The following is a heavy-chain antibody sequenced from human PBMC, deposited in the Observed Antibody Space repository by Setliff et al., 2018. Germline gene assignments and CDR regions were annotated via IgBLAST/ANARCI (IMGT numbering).Heavy chain of an antibody. Sequence: LRLSCAASGFTFSSYAMHWVRQAPGKGPEWVANIKEDGSEKYYVDSVKGRFTISRDNAKNSLYLEMNSLRDDDTAVYYCAREPRDKPEDIWGQGTMVTVSS. CDR3: AREPRDKPEDI. V-gene: IGHV3-7*03. CDR1: GFTFSSYA. CDR2: IKEDGSEK. J-gene: IGHJ3*02.